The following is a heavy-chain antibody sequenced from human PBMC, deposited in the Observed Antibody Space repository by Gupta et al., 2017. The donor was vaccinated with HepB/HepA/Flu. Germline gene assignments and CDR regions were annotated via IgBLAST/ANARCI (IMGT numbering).Heavy chain of an antibody. Sequence: EVQLVESGGGLVKPGGSLRLSCSASGFTFSSYPMNWVRQAPGKGLELVSSINHNCINIHYADSVKGRFTISRDNAENSLYLQMNSLTAEDTAVYYCARDLNLNVDYWGQGTLVTVSS. D-gene: IGHD1-1*01. CDR2: INHNCINI. V-gene: IGHV3-21*01. CDR3: ARDLNLNVDY. CDR1: GFTFSSYP. J-gene: IGHJ4*02.